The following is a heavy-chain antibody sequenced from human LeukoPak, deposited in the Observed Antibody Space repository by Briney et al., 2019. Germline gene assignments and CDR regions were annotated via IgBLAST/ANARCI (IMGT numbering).Heavy chain of an antibody. CDR3: TTRSGDFWSGFVN. CDR2: FDPEEAKM. J-gene: IGHJ4*02. V-gene: IGHV1-24*01. CDR1: GNSLSELS. Sequence: ASVKVSCKVSGNSLSELSIQWVRQAPGEGLEGMGGFDPEEAKMVYAQNFQGRVTMTEDTSTQTAYMELSGLTSDDTAVYYCTTRSGDFWSGFVNWGQGTLVTVSS. D-gene: IGHD3-3*01.